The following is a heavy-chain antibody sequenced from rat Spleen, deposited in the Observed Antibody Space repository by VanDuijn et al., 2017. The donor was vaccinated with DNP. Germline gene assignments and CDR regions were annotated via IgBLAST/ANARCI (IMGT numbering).Heavy chain of an antibody. CDR3: ARGENNYIYWYFDF. CDR2: ISTSGGYT. CDR1: GFTFSNFP. J-gene: IGHJ1*01. V-gene: IGHV5-46*01. Sequence: EVQLVESGGGLVQPGRSMKLSCAASGFTFSNFPMAWVRQAPTKGLEWVATISTSGGYTYYRDSVKGRFTISRDNAKNTQYLQMDSLRSEDTATYYCARGENNYIYWYFDFWGPGTMVTVSS. D-gene: IGHD1-10*01.